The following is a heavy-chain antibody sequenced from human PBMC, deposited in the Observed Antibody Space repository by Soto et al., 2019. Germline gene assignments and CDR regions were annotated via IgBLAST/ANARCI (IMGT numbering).Heavy chain of an antibody. D-gene: IGHD3-3*01. J-gene: IGHJ5*02. CDR2: IRSKAYGGTT. CDR1: GFTFGDYA. V-gene: IGHV3-49*03. Sequence: GGSLRLSCTASGFTFGDYAMSWFRQAPGKGLEWVGFIRSKAYGGTTEYAASVKGRFTISRDDSKSIAYLQMNSLKTEDTAVYYCTRDWAIFGVVIIPGQTWGQGTLVTVSS. CDR3: TRDWAIFGVVIIPGQT.